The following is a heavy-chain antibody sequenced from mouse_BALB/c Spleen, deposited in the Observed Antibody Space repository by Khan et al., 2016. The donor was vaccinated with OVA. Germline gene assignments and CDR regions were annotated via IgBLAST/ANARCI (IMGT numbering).Heavy chain of an antibody. CDR1: GYTFTSYY. CDR3: TRGGYGGFAY. Sequence: VQLQESGAELVKPGASVKLSCKASGYTFTSYYIYWVKQTPGQGLEWIGEINPTTGGANFNEKFKSQATLTVDTSSSTAYMQLSSLTYEDSAVDYCTRGGYGGFAYWGQGTLVTVSA. V-gene: IGHV1-53*01. D-gene: IGHD1-2*01. J-gene: IGHJ3*01. CDR2: INPTTGGA.